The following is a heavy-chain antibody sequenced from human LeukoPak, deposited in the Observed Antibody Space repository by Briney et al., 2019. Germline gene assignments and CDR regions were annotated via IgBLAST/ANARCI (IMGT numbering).Heavy chain of an antibody. J-gene: IGHJ4*02. CDR3: ARAWDCSSTTCYVYFDY. V-gene: IGHV1-18*01. D-gene: IGHD2-2*01. CDR2: ISAYVGNT. CDR1: GYIFTTYG. Sequence: ASVKLSCKTSGYIFTTYGISWVRQAPGQGLEWMGCISAYVGNTNYAQKLQGRVTMTTDTSTNTAYMELRSLTSDDTAVYYCARAWDCSSTTCYVYFDYWGQGSLVTVSS.